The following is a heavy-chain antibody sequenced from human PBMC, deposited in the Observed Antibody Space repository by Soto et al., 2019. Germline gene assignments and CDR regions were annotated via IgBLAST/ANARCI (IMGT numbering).Heavy chain of an antibody. J-gene: IGHJ6*02. V-gene: IGHV5-51*01. Sequence: PGESLKISCKGSGYSFTSYWIGWVRQMPGKGLEWMGIIYPGDSDTRYSPSFQGQVTISADKSISTAYLQWSSLKASDTAMYYCATTLRDYYYGMDVWGQGTTVTVSS. CDR1: GYSFTSYW. CDR2: IYPGDSDT. D-gene: IGHD1-1*01. CDR3: ATTLRDYYYGMDV.